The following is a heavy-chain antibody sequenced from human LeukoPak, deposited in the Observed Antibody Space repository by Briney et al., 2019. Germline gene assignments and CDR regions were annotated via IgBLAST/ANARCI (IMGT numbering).Heavy chain of an antibody. V-gene: IGHV3-9*01. D-gene: IGHD2-2*01. Sequence: LSLTCNVSGASISSYYWSWIRQPPGEGLEWVSGISWNSGSIGYADSVKGRFTISRDNAKNSLYLQMNSLRAEDTALYYCAKDIGPRYCSSTSCGFDYWGQGTLVTVSS. CDR3: AKDIGPRYCSSTSCGFDY. J-gene: IGHJ4*02. CDR1: GASISSYY. CDR2: ISWNSGSI.